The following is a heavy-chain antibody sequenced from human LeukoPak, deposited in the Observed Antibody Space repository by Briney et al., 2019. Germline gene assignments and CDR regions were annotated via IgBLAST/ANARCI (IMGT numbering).Heavy chain of an antibody. J-gene: IGHJ6*03. CDR3: ARTTEAHSWQTRYYSYYMDV. CDR2: IHSSGST. Sequence: SETLSLTCTVSGGSISSYYWSWIRQPAGKGLEWIGRIHSSGSTNYNPSLKSRVTISVDTSKNQFSLKLRSVTAADTAVYYCARTTEAHSWQTRYYSYYMDVWGKGTTVTVSS. D-gene: IGHD6-13*01. CDR1: GGSISSYY. V-gene: IGHV4-4*07.